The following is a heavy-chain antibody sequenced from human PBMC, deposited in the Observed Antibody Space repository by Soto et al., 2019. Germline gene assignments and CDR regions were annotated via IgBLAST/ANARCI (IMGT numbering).Heavy chain of an antibody. D-gene: IGHD3-3*01. Sequence: ETRALACVVSSYVIESGHYWGWVRQPPGKGLEWVGSIYDSGTTYYNPSLRSRVTISADTSKNQFSLSLTSVTAADTAVYYCARSPQYYTPGSSPFDYWGPGTMVTVYS. J-gene: IGHJ4*03. CDR2: IYDSGTT. CDR1: SYVIESGHY. CDR3: ARSPQYYTPGSSPFDY. V-gene: IGHV4-38-2*01.